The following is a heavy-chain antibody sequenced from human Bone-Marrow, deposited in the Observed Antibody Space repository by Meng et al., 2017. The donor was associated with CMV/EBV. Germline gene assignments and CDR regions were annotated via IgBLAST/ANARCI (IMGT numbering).Heavy chain of an antibody. D-gene: IGHD3-3*01. J-gene: IGHJ6*02. CDR3: ARAQEGETYYDFWSGYGADSLGVVV. Sequence: GESLKISCAASGFTFSSYSMNWVRQAPGKGLEWVSSISSSSSYIYYADSVKGRFTISRDNAKNSLYLQMNSLRAEDTAVDYCARAQEGETYYDFWSGYGADSLGVVVWGQGNTVNVSS. CDR2: ISSSSSYI. CDR1: GFTFSSYS. V-gene: IGHV3-21*01.